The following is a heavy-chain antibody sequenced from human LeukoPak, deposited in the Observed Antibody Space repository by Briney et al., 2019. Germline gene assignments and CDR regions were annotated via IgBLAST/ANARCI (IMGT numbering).Heavy chain of an antibody. V-gene: IGHV3-74*01. Sequence: GSLRLSCAASGFTFSSYWMHWVRQAPGKGLVWVSRIKTDGRGTSYADYVKGRFTISRDNAKNTLYLQMNSLSAEDTAVYYCARGLGSPVPTWFDPWGQGPLVTVSS. J-gene: IGHJ5*02. D-gene: IGHD3-16*01. CDR2: IKTDGRGT. CDR3: ARGLGSPVPTWFDP. CDR1: GFTFSSYW.